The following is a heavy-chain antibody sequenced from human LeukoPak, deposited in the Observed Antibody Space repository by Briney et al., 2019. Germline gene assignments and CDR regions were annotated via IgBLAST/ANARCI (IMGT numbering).Heavy chain of an antibody. V-gene: IGHV3-74*01. CDR2: INSDGTST. CDR3: AKVTFYYDSSDKIDY. D-gene: IGHD3-22*01. CDR1: GFSFGSYW. J-gene: IGHJ4*02. Sequence: GGSLRLSCAASGFSFGSYWMHWVRQAPGKGPVWVSRINSDGTSTAYADSVKGRFTISRDNAKNTLYLQMNSLRAEDTAVYYCAKVTFYYDSSDKIDYWGQGTLVTVSS.